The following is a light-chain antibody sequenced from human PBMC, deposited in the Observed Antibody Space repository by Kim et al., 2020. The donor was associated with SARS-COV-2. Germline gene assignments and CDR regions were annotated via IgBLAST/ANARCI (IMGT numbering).Light chain of an antibody. V-gene: IGLV3-1*01. CDR3: QAWDSSTV. Sequence: SYELTQPPSVSVSPGQTASITCSGDKLGDKYACWYQQKPGQSPVLVIYQDTKRPSGIPERFSGSNSGNTATLTISGTQAMDEADYYCQAWDSSTVFVTGT. CDR2: QDT. CDR1: KLGDKY. J-gene: IGLJ1*01.